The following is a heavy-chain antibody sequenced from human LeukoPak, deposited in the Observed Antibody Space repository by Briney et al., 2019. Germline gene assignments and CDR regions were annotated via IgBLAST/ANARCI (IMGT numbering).Heavy chain of an antibody. V-gene: IGHV3-7*01. J-gene: IGHJ5*02. Sequence: GGSLRFSCAASGFTFSSYWMSWVRQAPGKGLEWVANIKQDGSEKYYVDSVKGRFTISRDNAKNSLYLQMNSLRAEDTAVYYCARAEGHYDFWSGYHNWFDPWGQGTLVTVSS. CDR1: GFTFSSYW. CDR3: ARAEGHYDFWSGYHNWFDP. D-gene: IGHD3-3*01. CDR2: IKQDGSEK.